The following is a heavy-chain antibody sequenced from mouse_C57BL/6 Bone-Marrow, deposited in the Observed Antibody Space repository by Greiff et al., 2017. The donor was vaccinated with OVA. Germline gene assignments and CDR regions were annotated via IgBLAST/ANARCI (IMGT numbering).Heavy chain of an antibody. CDR3: ARSAAY. CDR1: GYTFTSYW. V-gene: IGHV1-50*01. Sequence: VQLQQPGAELVKPGASVKLSCKASGYTFTSYWMQWVKQRPGQGLEWIGEIDPSDSYTNYNQKFKGKATLTVDTSSSTAYMQLSSLTSEDSAVYYGARSAAYWGQGTLVTVSA. J-gene: IGHJ3*01. CDR2: IDPSDSYT.